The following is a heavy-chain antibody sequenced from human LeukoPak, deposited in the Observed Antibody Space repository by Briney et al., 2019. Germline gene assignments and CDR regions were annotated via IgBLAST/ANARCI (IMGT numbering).Heavy chain of an antibody. CDR1: GFTFSDAW. D-gene: IGHD1-26*01. V-gene: IGHV3-15*01. CDR2: IKSKTDGGTT. J-gene: IGHJ4*02. CDR3: TTRGGSFSIFDY. Sequence: GGSLRLSCAASGFTFSDAWMSWVRQAPGKGLEWVGRIKSKTDGGTTDYAAPVKGRFTTSRDDSKNTLYLQMNSLKTEDTAVYYCTTRGGSFSIFDYWGQGTLVTVSS.